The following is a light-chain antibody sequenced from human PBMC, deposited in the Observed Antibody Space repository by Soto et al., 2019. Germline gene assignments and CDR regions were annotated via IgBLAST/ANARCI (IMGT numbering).Light chain of an antibody. J-gene: IGKJ2*01. CDR3: QHYDTSPLYT. CDR1: QSINSRY. V-gene: IGKV3-20*01. CDR2: GAS. Sequence: EIVLTQSPGTLSLSPGERATLSCRASQSINSRYLAWYQQKPGQAPRLLIYGASSRATGIPDRFTGSGSGTAFTLTINRLEPEDFAVYYCQHYDTSPLYTFGQGAKLEIK.